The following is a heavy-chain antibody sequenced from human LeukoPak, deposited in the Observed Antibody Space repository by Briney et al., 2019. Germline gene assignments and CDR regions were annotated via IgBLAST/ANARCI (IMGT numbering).Heavy chain of an antibody. V-gene: IGHV1-46*01. Sequence: GASVKVSCKASGYTFTSYYMHWVRQAPGQGLQWMGIINPSGGSTSYAQKSQGRVTMTRDMSTSTVYMELSSLRSEDTAVYYCARVSSGTRDAFDIWGQGTMVTVSS. CDR1: GYTFTSYY. J-gene: IGHJ3*02. D-gene: IGHD3-10*01. CDR3: ARVSSGTRDAFDI. CDR2: INPSGGST.